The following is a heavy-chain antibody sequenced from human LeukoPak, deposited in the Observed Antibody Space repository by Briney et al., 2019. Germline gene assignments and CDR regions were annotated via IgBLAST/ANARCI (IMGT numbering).Heavy chain of an antibody. V-gene: IGHV3-23*01. CDR1: GFTFSSYA. CDR2: ISGSGGST. D-gene: IGHD6-13*01. CDR3: AKGGSSSWYSGYAY. Sequence: PGGSLRLSCAASGFTFSSYAMSWVRQAPGKGLEWGSAISGSGGSTYYADSVKGRFTISRDNSKNTLYLQMNSLRAEDTAVYYCAKGGSSSWYSGYAYWGQGTLVTVSS. J-gene: IGHJ4*02.